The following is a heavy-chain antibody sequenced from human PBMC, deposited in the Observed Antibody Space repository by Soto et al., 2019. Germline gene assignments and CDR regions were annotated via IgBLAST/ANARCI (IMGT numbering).Heavy chain of an antibody. CDR2: IYYSGST. D-gene: IGHD6-13*01. J-gene: IGHJ5*02. CDR3: ARRERAAGTDWWFVP. Sequence: PETLSLICAGSCCSIPSRNSHWLWIRQPPGKGLEWIGSIYYSGSTYYSPSLKSRVTISVDTSKNQFSLKLSSVTAADTAVYYCARRERAAGTDWWFVPWGQG. CDR1: CCSIPSRNSH. V-gene: IGHV4-39*01.